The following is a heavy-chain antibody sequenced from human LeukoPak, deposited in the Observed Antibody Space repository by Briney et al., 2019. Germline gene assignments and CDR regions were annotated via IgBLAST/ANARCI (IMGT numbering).Heavy chain of an antibody. Sequence: GASVKVSCKASGGTFSIYAISWVRQAPGQGLEWMGGIIPIFGTANYAQKFQGRVTITADESTSTAYMELSSLRSEDTAVYYCAVASATVVADAFDIWGQGTMVTVSS. CDR2: IIPIFGTA. J-gene: IGHJ3*02. V-gene: IGHV1-69*13. CDR3: AVASATVVADAFDI. CDR1: GGTFSIYA. D-gene: IGHD4-23*01.